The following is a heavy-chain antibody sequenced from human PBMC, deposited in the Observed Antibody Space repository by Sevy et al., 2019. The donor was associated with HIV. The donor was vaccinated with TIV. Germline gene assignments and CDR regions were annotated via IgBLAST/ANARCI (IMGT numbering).Heavy chain of an antibody. D-gene: IGHD2-15*01. Sequence: SQTLSLTCTVSGGSISSGGYYWSWIRQHPGKGLEWIGYIYYSGSTYYNPSLKSLVTISVDTSKNQFCLKLRSVTAADTAVYYRAREGIGYCSGGSCYSTYYVGMDVWGQGTTVTVSS. CDR2: IYYSGST. V-gene: IGHV4-31*01. CDR1: GGSISSGGYY. J-gene: IGHJ6*02. CDR3: AREGIGYCSGGSCYSTYYVGMDV.